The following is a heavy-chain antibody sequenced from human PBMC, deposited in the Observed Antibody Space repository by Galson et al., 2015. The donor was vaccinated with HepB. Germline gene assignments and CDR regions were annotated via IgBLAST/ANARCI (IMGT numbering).Heavy chain of an antibody. CDR2: IIPIFGTA. CDR3: ARDQGWDCSSTSCYEYLFGY. V-gene: IGHV1-69*13. J-gene: IGHJ4*02. Sequence: SVKVSCKASGGTFSSYAISWVRRAPGQGLEWMGGIIPIFGTANYAQKFQGRVTITADESTSTAYMELSSLRSEDTAVYYCARDQGWDCSSTSCYEYLFGYWGQGTLVTVSS. D-gene: IGHD2-2*01. CDR1: GGTFSSYA.